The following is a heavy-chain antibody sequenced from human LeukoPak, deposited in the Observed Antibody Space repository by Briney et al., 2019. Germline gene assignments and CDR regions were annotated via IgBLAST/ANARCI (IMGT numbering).Heavy chain of an antibody. CDR1: GGAFTEYY. CDR2: INESGGT. V-gene: IGHV4-34*01. Sequence: PSETLSLTCAVSGGAFTEYYWSWIRQPPGKGLEWIGEINESGGTNYNPSLKSRVTMSVDTSKNQFSLKLSSVTAADTAVYYCARESHRTDSSGYYLRLRAFDIWGQGTMVTVSS. J-gene: IGHJ3*02. D-gene: IGHD3-22*01. CDR3: ARESHRTDSSGYYLRLRAFDI.